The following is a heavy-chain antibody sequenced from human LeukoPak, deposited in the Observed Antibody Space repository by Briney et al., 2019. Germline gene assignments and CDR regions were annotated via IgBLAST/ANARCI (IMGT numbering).Heavy chain of an antibody. J-gene: IGHJ4*02. CDR3: ARDRGSNDPIDY. Sequence: GGSLRLSCAASGFTFSSYGMHWVRQAPGKGLDWVAVIWHDGRNKYYADSVKGRFTISRDNSKNTLYLQMSSLRAEDTAVYYCARDRGSNDPIDYWGQGTLVTVSS. CDR2: IWHDGRNK. V-gene: IGHV3-33*01. D-gene: IGHD2-15*01. CDR1: GFTFSSYG.